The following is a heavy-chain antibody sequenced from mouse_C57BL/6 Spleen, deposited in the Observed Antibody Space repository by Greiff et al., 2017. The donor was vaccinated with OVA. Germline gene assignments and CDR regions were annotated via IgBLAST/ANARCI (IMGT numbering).Heavy chain of an antibody. D-gene: IGHD1-1*01. CDR1: GYTFTSYW. V-gene: IGHV1-72*01. Sequence: VQLQQPGAELVKPGASVKLSCKASGYTFTSYWMHWVKQRPGRGLEWIGRIEPNSGGTKYNEKFKSKATLTVDKPSSTAYMQLSSLTSEDSAVYYCARGGYYGSSYGWYFDVWGTGTTVTVSS. CDR3: ARGGYYGSSYGWYFDV. J-gene: IGHJ1*03. CDR2: IEPNSGGT.